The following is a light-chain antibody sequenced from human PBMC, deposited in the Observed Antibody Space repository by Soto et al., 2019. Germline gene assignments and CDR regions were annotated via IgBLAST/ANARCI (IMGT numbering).Light chain of an antibody. CDR2: DDD. CDR1: SSDVGSYNL. Sequence: QSVLTQPASVSGSPGQSITISCTGTSSDVGSYNLVSWYQQHPGKAPKLMIYDDDKRPSGIPDRFSGSKSGTSATLGITGFQTGDEADHYCGSWDSSLSAYVFGTGTKLTVL. CDR3: GSWDSSLSAYV. V-gene: IGLV2-14*02. J-gene: IGLJ1*01.